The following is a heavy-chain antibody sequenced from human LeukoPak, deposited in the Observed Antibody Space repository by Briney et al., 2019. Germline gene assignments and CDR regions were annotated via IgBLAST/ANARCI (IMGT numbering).Heavy chain of an antibody. Sequence: GGSLRLSCAASGFTFSSYSMNWVRQAPGKGLEWVSSISSSSSYIYYADSVKGRFTISGDNAKNSLYLQMNSLRAEDTAVYYCARDDDYYDSSGRGAFFDYWGQGTLVTVPS. V-gene: IGHV3-21*01. CDR1: GFTFSSYS. J-gene: IGHJ4*02. CDR3: ARDDDYYDSSGRGAFFDY. D-gene: IGHD3-22*01. CDR2: ISSSSSYI.